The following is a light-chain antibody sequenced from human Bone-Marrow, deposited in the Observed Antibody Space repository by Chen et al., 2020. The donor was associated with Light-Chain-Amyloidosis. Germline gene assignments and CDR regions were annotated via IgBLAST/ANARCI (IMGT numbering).Light chain of an antibody. CDR1: DLPTKY. Sequence: SYELTQPPSVSVSPGQTARITCSGDDLPTKYAYWYQQKPGQATVLVIHRATERPSGISERFSGSSSGTTATLTISGVQAEDEADYHCPSADSSGTYEVIFGGGTKLTVL. V-gene: IGLV3-25*03. CDR2: RAT. J-gene: IGLJ2*01. CDR3: PSADSSGTYEVI.